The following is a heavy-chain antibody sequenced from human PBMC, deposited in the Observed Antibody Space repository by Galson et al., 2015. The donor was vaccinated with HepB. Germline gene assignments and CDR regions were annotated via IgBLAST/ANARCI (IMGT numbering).Heavy chain of an antibody. CDR1: GFTVSSNY. CDR3: ARGGGFFSEWSTPFDY. CDR2: IYSGGST. V-gene: IGHV3-66*01. J-gene: IGHJ4*02. D-gene: IGHD3-3*01. Sequence: SLRLSCATSGFTVSSNYMSWVRQAPGKGLEWVSVIYSGGSTYYADSVKGRFTISRDNSKNTLYLQMNSLRAEDTAVYYCARGGGFFSEWSTPFDYWGQGTLVTVSS.